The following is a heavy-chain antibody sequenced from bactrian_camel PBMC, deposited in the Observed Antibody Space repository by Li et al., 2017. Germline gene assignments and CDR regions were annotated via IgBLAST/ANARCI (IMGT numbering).Heavy chain of an antibody. J-gene: IGHJ6*01. V-gene: IGHV3S53*01. CDR3: AADSLPGGNPLTMPGAFFTWP. CDR2: FRGSGST. D-gene: IGHD4*01. CDR1: DVNPYNTHC. Sequence: VQLVESGGGSVQAGGSLRLSCAVSDVNPYNTHCMGWFRQAPGKKREGVAGFRGSGSTSYTTYADSVKGRLTISKDNAKNTVYLQMNNLKPEDTATYYCAADSLPGGNPLTMPGAFFTWPWGQGTQVTVS.